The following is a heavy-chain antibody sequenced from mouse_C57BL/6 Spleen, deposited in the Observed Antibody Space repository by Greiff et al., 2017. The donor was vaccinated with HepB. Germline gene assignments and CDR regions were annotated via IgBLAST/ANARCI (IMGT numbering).Heavy chain of an antibody. CDR3: ARRDYYGSSVWYFDV. CDR2: IYPGDGDT. CDR1: GYAFSSSW. J-gene: IGHJ1*03. D-gene: IGHD1-1*01. Sequence: QVQLQQSGPELVKPGAPVKISCKASGYAFSSSWMNWVKQRPGKGLEWIGRIYPGDGDTNYNGKFKGKATLTADKSSSTAYMQLSSLTSEDSAVYFCARRDYYGSSVWYFDVWGTGTTVTVSS. V-gene: IGHV1-82*01.